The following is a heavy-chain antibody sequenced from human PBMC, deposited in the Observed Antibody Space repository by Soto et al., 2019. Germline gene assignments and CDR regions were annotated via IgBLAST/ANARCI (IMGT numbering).Heavy chain of an antibody. J-gene: IGHJ6*02. CDR2: IKSKTAGGTA. V-gene: IGHV3-15*07. D-gene: IGHD2-15*01. CDR3: TTQNCSGGSCYSGYYYYGLDV. Sequence: EVQLVESGGGLVKPGGSLRLSCAASGFTFSNAWMNWVRQAPGTGLEWVGRIKSKTAGGTADYAAPVKGRFTISTDDSKNTLYLQMDSLITADTAVYYCTTQNCSGGSCYSGYYYYGLDVWGQGTTVSVSS. CDR1: GFTFSNAW.